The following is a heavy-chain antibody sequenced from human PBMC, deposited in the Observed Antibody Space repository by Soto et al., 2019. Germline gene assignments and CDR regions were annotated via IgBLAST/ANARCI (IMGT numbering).Heavy chain of an antibody. CDR2: IIPIFGIA. CDR3: ARERLGYIDY. J-gene: IGHJ4*02. CDR1: AGTFSSYT. Sequence: SVKVSCKTSAGTFSSYTISWVRQAPGQGLEWMGGIIPIFGIANYAQKFQGRVTITADESTSTAYMELSSLRSEDTGVYYCARERLGYIDYWGQGTLVTVSS. V-gene: IGHV1-69*13. D-gene: IGHD3-9*01.